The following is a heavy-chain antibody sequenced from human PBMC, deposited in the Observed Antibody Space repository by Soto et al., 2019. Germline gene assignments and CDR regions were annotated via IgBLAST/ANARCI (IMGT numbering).Heavy chain of an antibody. D-gene: IGHD6-13*01. CDR2: INPNSGGT. CDR3: ARVYFEAAVRRYFDY. CDR1: GYTFTGYY. V-gene: IGHV1-2*02. J-gene: IGHJ4*02. Sequence: GASVKVSCKASGYTFTGYYMHWVRQAPGQGLEWMGWINPNSGGTNYAQKFQGRVTMTRDTSISTAYMELSRLRSDDTAVYYCARVYFEAAVRRYFDYWGQGTLVTVSS.